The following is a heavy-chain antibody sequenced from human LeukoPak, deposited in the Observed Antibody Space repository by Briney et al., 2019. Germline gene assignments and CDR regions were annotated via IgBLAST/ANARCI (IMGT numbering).Heavy chain of an antibody. J-gene: IGHJ4*02. CDR3: ARESYSGAYLDY. CDR2: IYYSGST. D-gene: IGHD5-12*01. CDR1: GGSISSSSYY. V-gene: IGHV4-39*07. Sequence: SETLSLTCTVSGGSISSSSYYWGWIRQPPGKGLEWIGSIYYSGSTYYNPSLKSRVTISVDTSKNQFSLKLSSVTAADTAVYYCARESYSGAYLDYWGQGTLVTVSS.